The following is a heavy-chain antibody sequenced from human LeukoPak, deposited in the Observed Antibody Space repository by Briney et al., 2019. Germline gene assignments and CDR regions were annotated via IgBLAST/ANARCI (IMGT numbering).Heavy chain of an antibody. J-gene: IGHJ4*02. V-gene: IGHV3-64*01. D-gene: IGHD6-13*01. CDR2: ISSGGDRT. CDR3: ARRHSSRWYTYFDF. CDR1: GFTFSTYP. Sequence: GGPLRLSCAASGFTFSTYPMHWVRQAPGKGVECVSAISSGGDRTSYANSVKGSFTISRDNAKNTLFIQMGSLRAEDMAVYYSARRHSSRWYTYFDFWGQGTMVTVSS.